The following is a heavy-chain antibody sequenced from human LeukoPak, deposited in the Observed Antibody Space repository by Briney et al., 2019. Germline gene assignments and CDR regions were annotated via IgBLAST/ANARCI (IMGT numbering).Heavy chain of an antibody. D-gene: IGHD3-16*01. J-gene: IGHJ4*02. CDR1: GGSISSSSYY. CDR3: AREGFGATIDY. Sequence: SETLSLTCTVSGGSISSSSYYWGWIRQPPGKGLEWIGSIYYSGSTYYNPSLKSRVTISVDTSKNQFSLKLSSVTAADTAVYYCAREGFGATIDYWGQGTLVTVSS. CDR2: IYYSGST. V-gene: IGHV4-39*07.